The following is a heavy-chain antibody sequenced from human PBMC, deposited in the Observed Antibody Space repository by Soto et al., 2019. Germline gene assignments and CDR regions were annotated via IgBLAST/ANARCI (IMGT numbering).Heavy chain of an antibody. J-gene: IGHJ4*02. CDR2: INHSGST. CDR3: ARGERGHDAPDY. CDR1: GGSFSGYY. V-gene: IGHV4-34*01. D-gene: IGHD3-10*01. Sequence: SETLSLTCAVYGGSFSGYYWSWIRQPPGKGLEWIGEINHSGSTNYNPSLKSRVTISVDTSKNQFSLKLSSVTAADTAVYYCARGERGHDAPDYWGQGTLVTVSS.